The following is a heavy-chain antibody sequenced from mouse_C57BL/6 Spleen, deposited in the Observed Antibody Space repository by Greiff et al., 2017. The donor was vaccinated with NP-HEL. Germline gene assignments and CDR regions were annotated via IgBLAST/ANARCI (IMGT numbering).Heavy chain of an antibody. Sequence: EVQLQQSGPVLVKPGASVKMSCKASGYTFTDYYMNWVKQSHGKSLEWIGVINPYNGGTSYNQKFKGKATLTVDKSSSTAYMELNSLTSEDSAVYYCARCSYDGYYYYFDYWGQGTTLTVSS. D-gene: IGHD2-3*01. CDR2: INPYNGGT. J-gene: IGHJ2*01. CDR3: ARCSYDGYYYYFDY. V-gene: IGHV1-19*01. CDR1: GYTFTDYY.